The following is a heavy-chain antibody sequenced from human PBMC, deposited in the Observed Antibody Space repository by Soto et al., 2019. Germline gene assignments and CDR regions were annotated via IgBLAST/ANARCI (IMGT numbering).Heavy chain of an antibody. CDR2: IIPILGIA. CDR3: ARQEDCSGGSCYWYFDL. J-gene: IGHJ2*01. CDR1: GGTFSSYT. Sequence: QVQLVQSGAEVKKPGSSVKVSCKASGGTFSSYTISWVRQAPGQGLEWMGRIIPILGIANYAQKFQGRVTINADKSTSTAYMELSSQRSEDTAVYYCARQEDCSGGSCYWYFDLWGRGTLVTVSS. V-gene: IGHV1-69*02. D-gene: IGHD2-15*01.